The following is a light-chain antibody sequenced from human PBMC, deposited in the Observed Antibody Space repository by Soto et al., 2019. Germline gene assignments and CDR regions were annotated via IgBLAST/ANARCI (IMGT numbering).Light chain of an antibody. CDR2: TIS. V-gene: IGKV2-30*01. Sequence: DVTMSLSPLSVPVPLGQPAPISCRPSQVFVLSDGNTYLSWFHQRPGQSPRRLIYTISDRASGVPDRFSGSGSGTDFTLKISGLEAEDVGVYYCMQSARCPWTFGPGTKVDIK. J-gene: IGKJ1*01. CDR3: MQSARCPWT. CDR1: QVFVLSDGNTY.